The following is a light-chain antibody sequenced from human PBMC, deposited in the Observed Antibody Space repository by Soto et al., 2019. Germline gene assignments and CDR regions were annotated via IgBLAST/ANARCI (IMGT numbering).Light chain of an antibody. CDR3: QQRSSWPRT. Sequence: EIVLTQSPATLSLSPGERATLSCRASQSVSSYLACYQQKPCQAPRLLISDASNRATGIPPRFSGSGSGADFTLTISSLEPGDVAVYYCQQRSSWPRTFGQGTKVEIK. CDR2: DAS. CDR1: QSVSSY. V-gene: IGKV3-11*01. J-gene: IGKJ1*01.